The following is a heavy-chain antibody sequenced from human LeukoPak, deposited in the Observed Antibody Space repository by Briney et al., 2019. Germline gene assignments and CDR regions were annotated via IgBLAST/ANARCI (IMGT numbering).Heavy chain of an antibody. V-gene: IGHV3-7*01. CDR3: ARRRIADKNWFDP. Sequence: GGSLRLSCAASGFTFSSYWMSWVRQAPGKGLEWGANIKQDGSEKYYVDSVKGRFTISRDNAKNSLYLQMHSLRAEDTAVYYCARRRIADKNWFDPWGQGTLVTVSS. CDR2: IKQDGSEK. D-gene: IGHD6-13*01. J-gene: IGHJ5*02. CDR1: GFTFSSYW.